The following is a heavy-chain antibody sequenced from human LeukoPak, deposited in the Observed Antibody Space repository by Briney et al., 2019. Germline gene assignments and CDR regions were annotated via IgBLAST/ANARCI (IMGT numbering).Heavy chain of an antibody. J-gene: IGHJ4*02. Sequence: ASVKVSCKASGYTFTGYYLHWVRQAPGQGLEWMGWINPNSGGTDYAQKFQGRVTTTRDTSISTVHMELSRLRSDDTAVYYCAREGYCTGGTYFDNWGQGTLVTVSS. CDR3: AREGYCTGGTYFDN. CDR2: INPNSGGT. V-gene: IGHV1-2*02. CDR1: GYTFTGYY. D-gene: IGHD2-8*02.